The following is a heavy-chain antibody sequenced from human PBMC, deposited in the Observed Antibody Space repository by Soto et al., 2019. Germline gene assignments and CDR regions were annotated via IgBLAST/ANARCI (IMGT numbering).Heavy chain of an antibody. CDR3: ARSHTPNYGRGYYFDY. CDR1: GGTFGSYA. Sequence: ASVKVSCKASGGTFGSYAISWVRQAPGQGLEWMGGIIPIFGTANYAQKFQGRVTITADESTSTAYMELSSLRSEDTAVYYCARSHTPNYGRGYYFDYWGQGXLVTVSS. D-gene: IGHD1-7*01. J-gene: IGHJ4*02. V-gene: IGHV1-69*13. CDR2: IIPIFGTA.